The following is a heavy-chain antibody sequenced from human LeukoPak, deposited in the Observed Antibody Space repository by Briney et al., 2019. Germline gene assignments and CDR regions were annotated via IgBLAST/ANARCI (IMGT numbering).Heavy chain of an antibody. CDR1: GGSFSGFY. J-gene: IGHJ3*02. D-gene: IGHD3-22*01. CDR3: ARGNYYDSRTYYRAFDI. Sequence: PSETLSLTSAVYGGSFSGFYWSWIRPAPGQGLEWIGEINHSRSTNYNTSLKSRDTISVDTSKNQFSLKLSSVTAADTAVYYCARGNYYDSRTYYRAFDIWGQGTMVTVSS. V-gene: IGHV4-34*01. CDR2: INHSRST.